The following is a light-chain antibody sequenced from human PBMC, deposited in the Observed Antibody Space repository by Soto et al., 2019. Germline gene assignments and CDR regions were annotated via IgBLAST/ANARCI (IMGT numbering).Light chain of an antibody. CDR3: NSYTNNNTFV. Sequence: QSALTQPASVSGSPGQSITFPGPEPRGDVGGYNYVSWFQQHPGKAPKLMIYEVSNRPSGVSNRFSGSRSGNTASLTISGLQSEDEAEYYCNSYTNNNTFVFGTGTKLTVL. V-gene: IGLV2-14*01. J-gene: IGLJ1*01. CDR2: EVS. CDR1: RGDVGGYNY.